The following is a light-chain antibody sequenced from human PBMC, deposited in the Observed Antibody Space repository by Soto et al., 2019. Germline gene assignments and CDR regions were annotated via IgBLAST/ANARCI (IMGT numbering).Light chain of an antibody. CDR3: QQRSNWPPGYT. CDR2: DAS. V-gene: IGKV3-11*01. Sequence: EIVLTQSPATLSLSPGERATLSCRASQSVSSYLAWYQQKPGQAPRLLIYDASNRATGIPARFSGSGAGTDFNLTISSLEPDDFAVYYCQQRSNWPPGYTFGQGTKLEIK. CDR1: QSVSSY. J-gene: IGKJ2*01.